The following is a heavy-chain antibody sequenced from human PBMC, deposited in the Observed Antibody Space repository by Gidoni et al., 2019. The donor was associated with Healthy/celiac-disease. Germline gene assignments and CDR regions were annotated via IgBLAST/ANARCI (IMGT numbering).Heavy chain of an antibody. CDR3: ANPRIVGGGFIYAFDI. CDR1: GGSISSSSYY. J-gene: IGHJ3*02. V-gene: IGHV4-39*01. CDR2: IYYSGST. D-gene: IGHD2-15*01. Sequence: QLQLQESGSGLVQPPETLSRTCTVSGGSISSSSYYWGWTRQPQGKRLEWIGSIYYSGSTDYDPSLKIRVTISVDTSKNQFSLKLSSVTTADTAVYYCANPRIVGGGFIYAFDIWGQGTMVTVSS.